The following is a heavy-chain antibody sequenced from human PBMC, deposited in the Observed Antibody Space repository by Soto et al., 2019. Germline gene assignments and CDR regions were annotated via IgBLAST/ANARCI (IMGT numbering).Heavy chain of an antibody. V-gene: IGHV4-31*03. J-gene: IGHJ6*03. CDR3: ARDFRGYCSSTSCYFGGDYYYMDV. Sequence: PSETLSLTCTVSGGSISSGGYYWSWIRQHPGKGLEWIGYIYYSGSTYYNPSLKSRVTISVDTSKNLFSLKLSSVTAADTAVYYCARDFRGYCSSTSCYFGGDYYYMDVWGKGTTVTVSS. CDR1: GGSISSGGYY. CDR2: IYYSGST. D-gene: IGHD2-2*01.